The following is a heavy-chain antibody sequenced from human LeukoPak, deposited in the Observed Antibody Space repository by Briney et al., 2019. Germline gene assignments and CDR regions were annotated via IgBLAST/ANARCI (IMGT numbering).Heavy chain of an antibody. D-gene: IGHD2/OR15-2a*01. J-gene: IGHJ4*02. CDR3: ARSVIVADTTRGFDY. V-gene: IGHV3-21*01. CDR1: GFTFSSYS. CDR2: ISGTSSHI. Sequence: TPGGSLRLSCAASGFTFSSYSMNWVRQAPGKGLEWVSIISGTSSHIFDADSVKGRFTISRDNAKNSLYLQMNSLRAEDTAVYYCARSVIVADTTRGFDYWGQGILVTVSS.